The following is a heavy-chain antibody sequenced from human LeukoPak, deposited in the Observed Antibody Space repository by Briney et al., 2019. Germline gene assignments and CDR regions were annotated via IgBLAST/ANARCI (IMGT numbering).Heavy chain of an antibody. CDR2: ISGSGGST. V-gene: IGHV3-23*01. CDR3: AKGEMVPF. D-gene: IGHD5-24*01. Sequence: PGGSLSLSCAASGFPFSSYAMSWVGQPPGKGLEWVSAISGSGGSTYYADSVKGRFTISRDNSKNTLYLQMNSLRAEDTAVYYCAKGEMVPFWGQGTLVTVSS. J-gene: IGHJ4*02. CDR1: GFPFSSYA.